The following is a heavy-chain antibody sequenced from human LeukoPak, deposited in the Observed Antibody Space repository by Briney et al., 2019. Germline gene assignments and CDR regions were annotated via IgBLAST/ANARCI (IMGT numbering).Heavy chain of an antibody. V-gene: IGHV3-23*01. CDR3: AKDIIAARRGDY. Sequence: GGSLRLSCAASEFTFSDYYIAWIRQAPGKGLEWVSAISGSGGSTYYADSVKGRFTISRDNSKNTLYLQMNSLRAEDTAVYYCAKDIIAARRGDYWGQGTLVTASS. J-gene: IGHJ4*02. D-gene: IGHD6-6*01. CDR1: EFTFSDYY. CDR2: ISGSGGST.